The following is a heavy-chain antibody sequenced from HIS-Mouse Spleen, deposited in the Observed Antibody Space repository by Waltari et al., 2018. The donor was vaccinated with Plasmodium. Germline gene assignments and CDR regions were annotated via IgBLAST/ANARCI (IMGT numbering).Heavy chain of an antibody. CDR1: GGSFSGYY. Sequence: QVQLQQWGAGLLKPSETLSLTCAVYGGSFSGYYWCWIRQPPGKGLEWIGEINHSGRTNDNPSRKSRVTIAVDTSKNQFSLKLSSVTAADTAGYYCARGRVLGTSSGYFDLWGRGTLVTVSS. J-gene: IGHJ2*01. CDR2: INHSGRT. CDR3: ARGRVLGTSSGYFDL. V-gene: IGHV4-34*01. D-gene: IGHD3-10*01.